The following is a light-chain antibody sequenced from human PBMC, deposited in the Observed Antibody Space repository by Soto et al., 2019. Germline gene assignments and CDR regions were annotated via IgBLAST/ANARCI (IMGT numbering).Light chain of an antibody. Sequence: DIQMTQSASTLSASVGERVTITCRAGQSISSWLAWYQQKPGKAPKLLIYKASTLKSGVPSRFSGSGSGTEFTLTISSLQPDDFATYYCQHYNSYSEAFGQGTKVDIK. CDR2: KAS. CDR3: QHYNSYSEA. V-gene: IGKV1-5*03. J-gene: IGKJ1*01. CDR1: QSISSW.